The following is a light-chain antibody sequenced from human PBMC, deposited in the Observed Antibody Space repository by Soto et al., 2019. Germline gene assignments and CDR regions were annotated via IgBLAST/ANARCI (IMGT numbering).Light chain of an antibody. CDR2: DVS. CDR1: SSDVGRYSY. Sequence: QSVLTRPRSVSGSPGQSVSISCTGTSSDVGRYSYVSWYQQHPGKAPKLMIYDVSERPSGVPDRFSGSKSGNTASLTISGLQAEDEADYYCCSYAGTYTGVFGTGTKLTVL. J-gene: IGLJ1*01. CDR3: CSYAGTYTGV. V-gene: IGLV2-11*01.